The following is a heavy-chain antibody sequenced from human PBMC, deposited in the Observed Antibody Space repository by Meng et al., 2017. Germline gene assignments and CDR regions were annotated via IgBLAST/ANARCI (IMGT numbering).Heavy chain of an antibody. Sequence: GESLKISGKGSGYSFTSYWIGWVRQMPGKGLEWVGIIYPGDSDTRYSPSFQGQVTIPADKSISTAYLQWSSLKASDTAMYYCARHRYIAAEIDYWGQGTLVTVSS. V-gene: IGHV5-51*01. CDR1: GYSFTSYW. J-gene: IGHJ4*02. CDR2: IYPGDSDT. D-gene: IGHD6-13*01. CDR3: ARHRYIAAEIDY.